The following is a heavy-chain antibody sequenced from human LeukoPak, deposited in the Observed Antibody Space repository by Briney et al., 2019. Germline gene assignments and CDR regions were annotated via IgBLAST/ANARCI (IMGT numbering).Heavy chain of an antibody. D-gene: IGHD3-22*01. CDR3: ARDAGYYDSSGYYDPNYFDY. V-gene: IGHV1-69*13. Sequence: SVKVPCKASGGTFSSYAISWVRQAPGQGLERMGGIIPIFGTANYAQKFQGRVTITADESTSTAYMELSSLRSEDTAVYYCARDAGYYDSSGYYDPNYFDYWGQGTLVTVSS. J-gene: IGHJ4*02. CDR2: IIPIFGTA. CDR1: GGTFSSYA.